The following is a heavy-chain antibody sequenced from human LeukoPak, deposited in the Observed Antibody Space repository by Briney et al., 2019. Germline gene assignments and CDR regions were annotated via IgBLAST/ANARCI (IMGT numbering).Heavy chain of an antibody. J-gene: IGHJ5*02. D-gene: IGHD5-12*01. CDR1: GFTFSSYA. V-gene: IGHV3-23*01. CDR3: AKEQRGYTGYAVGSWFDP. CDR2: ISRSGDST. Sequence: GGSLRLSCAASGFTFSSYAMSWVRQAPGKGLEWVSAISRSGDSTYYADSVKGRFTISRDNSKNTLHLQMNSLRAEDTAVYYCAKEQRGYTGYAVGSWFDPWGQGTLVTVSS.